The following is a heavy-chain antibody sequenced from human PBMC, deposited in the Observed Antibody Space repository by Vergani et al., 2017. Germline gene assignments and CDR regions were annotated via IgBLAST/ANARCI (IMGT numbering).Heavy chain of an antibody. V-gene: IGHV3-64D*06. Sequence: EVQLVESGGGLVQPGGSLRLSCSASGFTFSSYAMHWVRQAPGKGLEYVSAISSNGGSTYYADSVKGRFTISRDNSKNTLYLQMSSLRAEDTAVYYCVKDHSRLRYFDWLLADXFDYWGQGTLVTVSS. CDR2: ISSNGGST. CDR3: VKDHSRLRYFDWLLADXFDY. J-gene: IGHJ4*02. CDR1: GFTFSSYA. D-gene: IGHD3-9*01.